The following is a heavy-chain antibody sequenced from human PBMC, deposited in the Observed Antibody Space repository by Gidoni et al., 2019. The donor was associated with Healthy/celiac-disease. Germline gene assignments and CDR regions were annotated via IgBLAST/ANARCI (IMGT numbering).Heavy chain of an antibody. CDR2: ISYDGINK. Sequence: VQLVASGGGVVQPGRSLRLSCSASGFTLSSYARHWVRQAPGKGLGWVAVISYDGINKYYADYVKGRFTISRDKAKSTLYLQMNSRRAEDTAVYYCAREVVGGYVDYGGQGTLVTGSS. D-gene: IGHD2-15*01. J-gene: IGHJ4*02. CDR1: GFTLSSYA. V-gene: IGHV3-30-3*01. CDR3: AREVVGGYVDY.